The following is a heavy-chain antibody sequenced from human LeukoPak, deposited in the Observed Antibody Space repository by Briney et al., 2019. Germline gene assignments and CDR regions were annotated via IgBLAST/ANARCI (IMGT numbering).Heavy chain of an antibody. CDR2: INWNGDST. Sequence: GGSLRLSCAASGLTFDDYGMSWVRQAPGKGLEWVSGINWNGDSTGYADSVKGRFSISRDNAKNSLYLQMNSLRAEDTALYHCARVGYSGYDFHYWGQGTLVTVSS. CDR1: GLTFDDYG. D-gene: IGHD5-12*01. J-gene: IGHJ4*02. V-gene: IGHV3-20*01. CDR3: ARVGYSGYDFHY.